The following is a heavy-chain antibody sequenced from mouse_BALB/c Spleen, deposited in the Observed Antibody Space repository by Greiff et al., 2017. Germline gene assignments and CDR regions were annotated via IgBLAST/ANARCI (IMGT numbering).Heavy chain of an antibody. CDR1: GFTFTDYY. CDR3: ARDRGYYGSRTGAMDY. CDR2: IRNKANGYTT. V-gene: IGHV7-3*02. Sequence: EVKLMESGGGLVQPGGSLRLSCATSGFTFTDYYMSWVRQPPGKALEWLGFIRNKANGYTTEYSASVKGRFTISRDNSQSILYLQMNTLRAEDSATYYCARDRGYYGSRTGAMDYWGQGTSVTVSS. J-gene: IGHJ4*01. D-gene: IGHD1-1*01.